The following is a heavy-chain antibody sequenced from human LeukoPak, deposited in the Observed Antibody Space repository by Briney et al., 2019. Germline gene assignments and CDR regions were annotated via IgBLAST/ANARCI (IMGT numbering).Heavy chain of an antibody. V-gene: IGHV4-38-2*01. CDR1: GYSISSGYY. Sequence: SETLSLTCAVSGYSISSGYYWGWIRQPPGKGLEWIGSIYHSGSTYYNPSLKSRVTVSVDTSKNQFSLKLSSVPAADTAVYYCARLGYRNIWGQGTMVTVSS. J-gene: IGHJ3*02. D-gene: IGHD3-16*02. CDR2: IYHSGST. CDR3: ARLGYRNI.